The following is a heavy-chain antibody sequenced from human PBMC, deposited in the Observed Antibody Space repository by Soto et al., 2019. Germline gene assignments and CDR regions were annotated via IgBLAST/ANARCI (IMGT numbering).Heavy chain of an antibody. D-gene: IGHD1-1*01. CDR1: GFTFSTYA. Sequence: GGSLRLSCADSGFTFSTYALSWVRQAPGKGLEWVSAINERGGSTYYADSVKGRFTISRDNSKNTLYLQMKSLRAEDTALYYCAQDKSGTTAFDIWGQGTMVTVSS. J-gene: IGHJ3*02. CDR2: INERGGST. V-gene: IGHV3-23*01. CDR3: AQDKSGTTAFDI.